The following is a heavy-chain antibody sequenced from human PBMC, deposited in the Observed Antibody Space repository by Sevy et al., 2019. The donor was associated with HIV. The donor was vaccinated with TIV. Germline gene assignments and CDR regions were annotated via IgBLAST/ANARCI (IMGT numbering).Heavy chain of an antibody. D-gene: IGHD3-22*01. J-gene: IGHJ6*02. CDR1: GFMFSSYA. CDR3: HGDYDRSQLASYYYYGMDV. Sequence: GGYLRLSCAASGFMFSSYAMSWVRQAPGKGLERVSTIRGSGGSTYYADSVKGRFTISRDNSKNTLYLQMNSLRAEDTAGYYCHGDYDRSQLASYYYYGMDVWGQGTTVTVSS. V-gene: IGHV3-23*01. CDR2: IRGSGGST.